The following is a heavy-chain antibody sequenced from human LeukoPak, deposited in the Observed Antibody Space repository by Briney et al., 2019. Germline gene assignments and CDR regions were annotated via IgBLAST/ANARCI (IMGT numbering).Heavy chain of an antibody. CDR1: GGSFSGYY. CDR3: ARGVVVVAATPNFDY. V-gene: IGHV4-34*01. Sequence: SETLSLTCAVYGGSFSGYYWSWIRQPPGKGLEWIGEINHSGSTNYNPSLKSRVTISVDTSKNQFSLKLSSVTAADTAVYYCARGVVVVAATPNFDYWGQGTLVTVSS. D-gene: IGHD2-15*01. J-gene: IGHJ4*02. CDR2: INHSGST.